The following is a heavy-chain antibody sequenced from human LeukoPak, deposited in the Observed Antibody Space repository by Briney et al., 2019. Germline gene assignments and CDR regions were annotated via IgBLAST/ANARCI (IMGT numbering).Heavy chain of an antibody. D-gene: IGHD2-2*01. CDR2: ISAYNGNT. J-gene: IGHJ5*02. Sequence: GASVKVSCKASGYTFTSYGISWVRQAPGQGLEWMGWISAYNGNTNYAQKFQGRVTITTDESTSTAYMELTSLRSEDTAVYYCARGREYCSSTSCYWFAPFDPWGQGTLVTVSS. CDR1: GYTFTSYG. V-gene: IGHV1-18*01. CDR3: ARGREYCSSTSCYWFAPFDP.